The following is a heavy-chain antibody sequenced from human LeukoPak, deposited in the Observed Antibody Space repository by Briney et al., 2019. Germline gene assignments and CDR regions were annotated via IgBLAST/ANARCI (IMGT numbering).Heavy chain of an antibody. CDR2: IIPSFGQA. CDR1: GGTFSSYS. CDR3: ARSTVTTFLSYYYMDV. D-gene: IGHD4-17*01. J-gene: IGHJ6*03. V-gene: IGHV1-69*05. Sequence: ASVKVSCRACGGTFSSYSIIWVRQAPGQGLEWLGGIIPSFGQAYYAQNFQGRVTITTDESTSTHYMELRSLRSEDTAVYYCARSTVTTFLSYYYMDVWGKGTTVTVSS.